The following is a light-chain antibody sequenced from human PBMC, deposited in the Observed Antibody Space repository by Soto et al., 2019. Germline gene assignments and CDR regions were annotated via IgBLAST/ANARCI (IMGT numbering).Light chain of an antibody. V-gene: IGKV3-20*01. J-gene: IGKJ5*01. CDR1: QTVRSRS. Sequence: DIVLTQSPGTLSLSQGERATLSCRASQTVRSRSLAWYQQKPGQAPRLLIYGASSRATGIPDRFSGSGSGTDFTLTICRLEPEDFAVYYCQQYNNWPPITFGQGTRLEIK. CDR3: QQYNNWPPIT. CDR2: GAS.